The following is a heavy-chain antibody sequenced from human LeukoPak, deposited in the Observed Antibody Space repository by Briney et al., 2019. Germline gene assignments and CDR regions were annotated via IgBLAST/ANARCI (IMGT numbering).Heavy chain of an antibody. Sequence: GGSLRLSCAVSGFTFISYVMQWVRQAPGKGLAWVSRINTDGSGTAYADSVKGRFTISRDNAKNTPYLQMNSLRAEDTALYYCARELPREVTLDYWGQGTLVTVSS. CDR2: INTDGSGT. D-gene: IGHD2-21*02. CDR3: ARELPREVTLDY. J-gene: IGHJ4*01. V-gene: IGHV3-74*01. CDR1: GFTFISYV.